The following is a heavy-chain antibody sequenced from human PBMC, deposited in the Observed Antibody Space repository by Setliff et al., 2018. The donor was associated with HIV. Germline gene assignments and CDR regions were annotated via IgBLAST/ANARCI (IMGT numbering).Heavy chain of an antibody. CDR2: ISANTGNT. CDR3: SRYEYEFWSSLTQAVPRYYYGRDV. V-gene: IGHV1-18*01. CDR1: GYSFSRYG. Sequence: ASVKVSCKASGYSFSRYGISWVRQAPGQGLEWMGWISANTGNTDYAQKFQGRATMTTDTSTSTVYLELRSLRSDDTAVYYCSRYEYEFWSSLTQAVPRYYYGRDVWGKGTTVTVSS. D-gene: IGHD3-3*01. J-gene: IGHJ6*04.